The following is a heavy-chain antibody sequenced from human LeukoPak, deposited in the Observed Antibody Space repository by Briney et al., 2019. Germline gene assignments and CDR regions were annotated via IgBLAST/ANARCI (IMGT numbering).Heavy chain of an antibody. Sequence: EASVKVSCKASGYTFTSYGISWVRQAPGQGLEWMGWISAYNGNTNYAQKLQGRVTMTTDTSTSTAYMELRSLRSDDTAVYYCARDQVVYQLRKYYYYYYGMDVWGKGTTVTVSS. CDR3: ARDQVVYQLRKYYYYYYGMDV. CDR2: ISAYNGNT. J-gene: IGHJ6*04. V-gene: IGHV1-18*04. CDR1: GYTFTSYG. D-gene: IGHD2-2*01.